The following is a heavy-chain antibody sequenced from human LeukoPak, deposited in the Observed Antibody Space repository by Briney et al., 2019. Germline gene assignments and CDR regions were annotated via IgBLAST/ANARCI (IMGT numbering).Heavy chain of an antibody. V-gene: IGHV3-49*03. CDR3: TSMGRYDSSGYYARIPDY. J-gene: IGHJ4*02. D-gene: IGHD3-22*01. CDR2: IRSKAYGGTT. Sequence: GGSLRLSCTASGFTFGDYAMSWFRQAPGKGLEWVGFIRSKAYGGTTEYAASVKGRFTISRDDSKSIAYLQMNSLKTEDTAVYYCTSMGRYDSSGYYARIPDYWGQGTLVTVSS. CDR1: GFTFGDYA.